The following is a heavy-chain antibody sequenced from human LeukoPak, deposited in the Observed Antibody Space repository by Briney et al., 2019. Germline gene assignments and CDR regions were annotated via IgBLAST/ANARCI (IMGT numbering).Heavy chain of an antibody. D-gene: IGHD1-26*01. CDR2: LYYGDKA. CDR1: GFSVSSNY. Sequence: PGGSLRLSCVASGFSVSSNYMSWVRRAPGKGLEWVSVLYYGDKAYYADSVKGRCTSSRDNSKNTVSLQINSLRAEDTAVYYCARELLLPAGVFGIWGQGTMVTVSS. J-gene: IGHJ3*02. V-gene: IGHV3-53*01. CDR3: ARELLLPAGVFGI.